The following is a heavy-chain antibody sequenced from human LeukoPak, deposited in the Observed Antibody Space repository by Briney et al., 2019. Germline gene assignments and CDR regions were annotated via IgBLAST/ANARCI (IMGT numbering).Heavy chain of an antibody. CDR3: VRDESSGSLHFDY. J-gene: IGHJ4*02. V-gene: IGHV3-33*01. CDR2: IWYDGSNK. CDR1: GFTFNSFG. D-gene: IGHD6-19*01. Sequence: PGGSLRLSCVASGFTFNSFGMHWVRQAPGKGLEWVAVIWYDGSNKYYADSVKGRFTISRDNSKNTLYLQMNSLRAEDTAVYYCVRDESSGSLHFDYWGQGALVTVSS.